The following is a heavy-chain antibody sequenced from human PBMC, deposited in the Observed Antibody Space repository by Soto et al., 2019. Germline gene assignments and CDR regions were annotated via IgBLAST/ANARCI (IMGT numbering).Heavy chain of an antibody. CDR1: GFTFSNYW. Sequence: EVQLVESGGGLVQPGGSLRLSCAGSGFTFSNYWMHWVRQAPGKGLEWVTRIDHDGTTDYADSVRGRFTISRDNAENTLYLQMNSLRPEYTAVYYFVRDCHIDYWGQGTLVIVAS. V-gene: IGHV3-74*01. CDR2: IDHDGTT. J-gene: IGHJ4*02. CDR3: VRDCHIDY.